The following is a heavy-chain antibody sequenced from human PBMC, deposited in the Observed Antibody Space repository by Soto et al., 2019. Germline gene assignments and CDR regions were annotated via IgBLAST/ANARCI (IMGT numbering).Heavy chain of an antibody. CDR2: IFPIFGAA. Sequence: QVQLVQSGAEVKKPGSSVKVSCKASGGTFSSYAISWVRQAPGQGLEWMGGIFPIFGAANYAQKFQGSVTIPADESTITAYMELGSLRSEDTAVYYCARGTLWFGELLYYFDYWGQGTLVTVSS. V-gene: IGHV1-69*01. CDR1: GGTFSSYA. D-gene: IGHD3-10*01. CDR3: ARGTLWFGELLYYFDY. J-gene: IGHJ4*02.